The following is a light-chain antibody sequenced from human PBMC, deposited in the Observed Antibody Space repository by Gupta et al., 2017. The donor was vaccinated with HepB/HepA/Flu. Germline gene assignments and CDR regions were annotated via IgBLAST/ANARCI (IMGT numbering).Light chain of an antibody. V-gene: IGLV3-1*01. CDR2: HDY. CDR3: QAWDTNTAV. CDR1: NLGDKY. Sequence: SSALTQPPSVSVSPGQTASITCSGDNLGDKYAFWFQQKPGQSPVLVIYHDYNRPSEIPGRFSGSTSGNTATLTIGGTQARDEDDYYCQAWDTNTAVFGGGTKLTVL. J-gene: IGLJ2*01.